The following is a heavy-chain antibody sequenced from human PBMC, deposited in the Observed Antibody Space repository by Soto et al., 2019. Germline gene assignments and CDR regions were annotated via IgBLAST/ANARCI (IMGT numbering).Heavy chain of an antibody. CDR1: GFTFSTYG. V-gene: IGHV3-30*18. CDR3: AKDLHGDRDVYQYGADS. CDR2: VSYDGSRK. D-gene: IGHD2-2*01. Sequence: QVQVVESGGGVVQPGRSLTLSCAASGFTFSTYGMHWVRQAPGKGLEWVAIVSYDGSRKHYVDSVKGRFAISRDNSMNILYLQLNSLRPEDTAMYYCAKDLHGDRDVYQYGADSWGQGTLVTVSS. J-gene: IGHJ4*02.